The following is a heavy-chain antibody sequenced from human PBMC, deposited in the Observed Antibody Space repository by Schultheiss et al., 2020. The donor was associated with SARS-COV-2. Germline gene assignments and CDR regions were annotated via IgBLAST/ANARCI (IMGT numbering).Heavy chain of an antibody. D-gene: IGHD2-15*01. CDR1: GGSISSYY. CDR3: ARRIRSYCSGGSCYPYNWFDP. Sequence: SETLSLTCTVSGGSISSYYWSWIRQPPGKGLEWIGRIYTSGSTNYNPSLKSRVTISVDTSKNQFSLKLSSVTAADTAVYYCARRIRSYCSGGSCYPYNWFDPWGQGTLVTVSS. V-gene: IGHV4-4*08. J-gene: IGHJ5*02. CDR2: IYTSGST.